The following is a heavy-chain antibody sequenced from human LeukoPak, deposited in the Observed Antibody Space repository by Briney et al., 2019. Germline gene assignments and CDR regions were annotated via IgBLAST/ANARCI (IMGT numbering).Heavy chain of an antibody. CDR2: INPNSGGT. V-gene: IGHV1-2*02. J-gene: IGHJ4*02. D-gene: IGHD3-22*01. CDR1: GYTFTSYY. CDR3: ARAKTYYYDSSGEHTFDY. Sequence: ASVKVSCKASGYTFTSYYMHWVRQAPGQGLEWMGIINPNSGGTNYAQKFQGRVTMTRDTSTSTAYMELNSLRAEDTAVYYCARAKTYYYDSSGEHTFDYWGQGTLVTVSS.